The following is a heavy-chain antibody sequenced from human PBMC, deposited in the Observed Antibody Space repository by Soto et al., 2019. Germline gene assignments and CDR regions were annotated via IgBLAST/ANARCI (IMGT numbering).Heavy chain of an antibody. D-gene: IGHD6-19*01. CDR3: ARDKAYSSGWYRVY. J-gene: IGHJ4*02. CDR1: GYTFTSYG. CDR2: ISAYNGNT. Sequence: ASVKVSFKASGYTFTSYGISWVRQAPGQGLEWMGWISAYNGNTNYAQKLQGRVNMTTDTPTSTAYMELRSLRSDDTSVYYCARDKAYSSGWYRVYWGQGTLVTVSS. V-gene: IGHV1-18*01.